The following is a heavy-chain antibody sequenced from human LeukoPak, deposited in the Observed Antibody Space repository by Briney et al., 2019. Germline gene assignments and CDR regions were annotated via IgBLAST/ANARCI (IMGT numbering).Heavy chain of an antibody. CDR3: AKHDSSSVY. V-gene: IGHV3-30*02. J-gene: IGHJ4*02. D-gene: IGHD3-22*01. CDR1: GFILSNYG. Sequence: GGSLRLSCAVSGFILSNYGMHWVRQAPGKGLEWVAFIRSDGSEKNYAGSVRGRFTISRDNSKNTLYVQMNSLRADDTAVYYCAKHDSSSVYWGQGTLVTVSS. CDR2: IRSDGSEK.